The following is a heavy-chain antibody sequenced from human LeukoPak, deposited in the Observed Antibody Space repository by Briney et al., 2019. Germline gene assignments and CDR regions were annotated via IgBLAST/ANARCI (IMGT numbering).Heavy chain of an antibody. CDR1: GGSISSGDYY. J-gene: IGHJ4*02. CDR3: AREAVAGTADY. Sequence: TSETLSLTCTVSGGSISSGDYYWSWIRQPPGKGLEWIGYIYYSGSTFYNPSLKSRVTISVDTSKNQFSLKLSSVTAADTAVYYCAREAVAGTADYWGQGTLVTVSS. CDR2: IYYSGST. V-gene: IGHV4-30-4*01. D-gene: IGHD6-19*01.